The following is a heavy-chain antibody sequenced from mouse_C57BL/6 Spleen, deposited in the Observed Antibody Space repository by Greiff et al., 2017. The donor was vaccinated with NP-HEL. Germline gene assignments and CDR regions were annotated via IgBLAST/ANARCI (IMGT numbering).Heavy chain of an antibody. CDR2: IYPSDSEP. CDR1: GYTFTSYW. J-gene: IGHJ1*03. V-gene: IGHV1-61*01. Sequence: QVQLQQPGAELVRPGSSVKLSCKASGYTFTSYWLDWVKQRPGQGLEWIGNIYPSDSEPPYNQKFKDKATLPVDTSSSTAYMQISSLTSEDASVYYCARENWVTTVVASKGYFDVGGTGTTVTVSS. D-gene: IGHD1-1*01. CDR3: ARENWVTTVVASKGYFDV.